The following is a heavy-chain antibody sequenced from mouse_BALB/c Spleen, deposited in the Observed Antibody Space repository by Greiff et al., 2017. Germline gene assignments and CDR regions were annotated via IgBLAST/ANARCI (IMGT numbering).Heavy chain of an antibody. Sequence: EVQLVESGPELVKPGASVKISCKASGYSFTGYYMHWVKQSHVKSLEWIGRINPYNGATSYNQNFKDKASLTVDKSSSTAYMELHSLTSEDSAVYYCARGINWDDWYFDVWGAGTTVTVSS. CDR2: INPYNGAT. CDR1: GYSFTGYY. J-gene: IGHJ1*01. CDR3: ARGINWDDWYFDV. V-gene: IGHV1-31*01. D-gene: IGHD4-1*01.